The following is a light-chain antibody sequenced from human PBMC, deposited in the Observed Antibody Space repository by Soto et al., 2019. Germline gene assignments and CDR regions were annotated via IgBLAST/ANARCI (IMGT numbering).Light chain of an antibody. Sequence: EIVLTQSPATLSLSPGERATISCRASQSIGLAIAWYQHKPGQAPRLLIFDASQRATGIPARFRGSGSGTDFTLSISILEPEDFAVYYCQQRTDRPPWTFGQGTKVESK. CDR3: QQRTDRPPWT. CDR2: DAS. CDR1: QSIGLA. J-gene: IGKJ1*01. V-gene: IGKV3-11*01.